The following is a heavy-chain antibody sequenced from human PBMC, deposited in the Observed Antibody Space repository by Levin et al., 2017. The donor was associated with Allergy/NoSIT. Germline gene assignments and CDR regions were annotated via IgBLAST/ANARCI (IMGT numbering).Heavy chain of an antibody. Sequence: SETLSLTCAVSGGSISSGGYSWSWIRQPPGKGLEWIGYIYHSGSTYYNPSLKSRVTISVDRSKNQFSLKLSSVTAADTAVYYCATFNTVTTETLDAFDIWGQGTMSPSLQ. CDR2: IYHSGST. CDR1: GGSISSGGYS. V-gene: IGHV4-30-2*01. J-gene: IGHJ3*02. CDR3: ATFNTVTTETLDAFDI. D-gene: IGHD4-17*01.